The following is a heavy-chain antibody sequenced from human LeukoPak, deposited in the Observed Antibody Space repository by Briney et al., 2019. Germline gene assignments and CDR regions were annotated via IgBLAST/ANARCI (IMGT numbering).Heavy chain of an antibody. V-gene: IGHV3-33*01. D-gene: IGHD3-22*01. CDR2: IWYDGGNK. CDR1: GFTFSSYG. Sequence: GGSLRLSCAASGFTFSSYGMHWVRQAPGKGLEWVAVIWYDGGNKYYADSVKGRFTISRDNSKNTLYLQMNSLRAEDTAVYYCARDSYYYYSSGYYLLNYFDYWGQGTLVTVSS. J-gene: IGHJ4*02. CDR3: ARDSYYYYSSGYYLLNYFDY.